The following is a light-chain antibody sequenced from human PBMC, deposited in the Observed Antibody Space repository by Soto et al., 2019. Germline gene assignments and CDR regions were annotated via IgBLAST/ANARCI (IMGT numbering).Light chain of an antibody. CDR3: MQDVGLPIST. Sequence: EIVMTQSPLSLSVSPGQSASISCRSSQSLLHSDGRTYLHWYLQKPGHPPQLLIYQVSNRFSGVPNRFSGSGSEKDFTLDISRVEAEDVGIYYCMQDVGLPISTFGGGTRVEIK. CDR2: QVS. V-gene: IGKV2D-29*01. J-gene: IGKJ4*01. CDR1: QSLLHSDGRTY.